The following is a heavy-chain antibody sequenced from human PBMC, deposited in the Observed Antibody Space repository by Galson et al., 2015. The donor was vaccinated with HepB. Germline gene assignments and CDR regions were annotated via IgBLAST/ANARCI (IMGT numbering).Heavy chain of an antibody. CDR2: TYIGGTT. D-gene: IGHD6-19*01. CDR3: ARDQRGVAGTVGFDY. CDR1: GFGVTNHY. Sequence: SLRLSCAASGFGVTNHYMSWVRQAPGKGLEWVSVTYIGGTTYYADSVKGRFTISRDNSNNTLYLQMNSLRAEDTAVYYCARDQRGVAGTVGFDYWGQGTLVTVSS. V-gene: IGHV3-53*01. J-gene: IGHJ4*02.